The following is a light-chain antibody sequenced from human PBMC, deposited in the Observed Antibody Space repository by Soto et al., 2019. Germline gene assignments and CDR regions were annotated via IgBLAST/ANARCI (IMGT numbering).Light chain of an antibody. Sequence: EIVLTQSPATLSLSPGERGTLSCRASESVTDYLAWYQQKPGQAPRLLVYDVSYRAAGIPTRFSGGGSGTDFTLTISNVEPEDFAVYYCQQRSDWPWTFGQGTKV. V-gene: IGKV3-11*01. CDR3: QQRSDWPWT. J-gene: IGKJ1*01. CDR2: DVS. CDR1: ESVTDY.